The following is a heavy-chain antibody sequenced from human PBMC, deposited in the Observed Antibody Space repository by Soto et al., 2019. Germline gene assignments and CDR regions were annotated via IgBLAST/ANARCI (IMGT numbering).Heavy chain of an antibody. Sequence: QVQVVQSGVEVRRPGSSVKVSCKASGDTFKNCVISWVRQAPGQGLELMGGIIPLFGTTDFAQRFQGRLTIMTDESTTTAYMELSRLRSEDTATYYCAAELGFGKLSVVWGQGTTVIVSS. D-gene: IGHD3-10*01. J-gene: IGHJ6*02. CDR3: AAELGFGKLSVV. V-gene: IGHV1-69*01. CDR2: IIPLFGTT. CDR1: GDTFKNCV.